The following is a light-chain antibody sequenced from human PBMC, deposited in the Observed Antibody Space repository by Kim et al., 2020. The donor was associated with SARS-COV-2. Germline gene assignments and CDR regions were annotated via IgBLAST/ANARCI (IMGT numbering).Light chain of an antibody. CDR2: DTF. J-gene: IGKJ4*01. CDR3: QQRYNWPLT. Sequence: SLSPGESATLSCRASQSVGNFLAWYQQKPGQSPRLVIYDTFNRATAIPARFRGSGSGTDFALTISSLEPEDFAVYYCQQRYNWPLTFGGGTKLEI. CDR1: QSVGNF. V-gene: IGKV3-11*01.